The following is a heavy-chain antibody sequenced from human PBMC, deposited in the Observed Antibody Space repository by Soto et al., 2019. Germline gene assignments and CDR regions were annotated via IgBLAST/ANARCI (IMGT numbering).Heavy chain of an antibody. CDR2: IHYTGST. J-gene: IGHJ3*02. D-gene: IGHD2-2*01. Sequence: QVQLQESGPGPVKPSETLSLTCTVSGGSISSYYWSWIRQPPGKGLEWIGYIHYTGSTNYTPSLKSRVTMSVDTSKSQFSLNLSSVTAADTAVYYCARDPHRFCSRTSCLSGGAFDIWGQGTMVTVSS. V-gene: IGHV4-59*01. CDR1: GGSISSYY. CDR3: ARDPHRFCSRTSCLSGGAFDI.